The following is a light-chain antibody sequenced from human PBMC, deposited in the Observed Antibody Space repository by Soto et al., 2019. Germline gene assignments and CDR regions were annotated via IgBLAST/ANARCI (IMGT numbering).Light chain of an antibody. V-gene: IGKV1-39*01. J-gene: IGKJ1*01. CDR2: AAS. CDR3: QQSYSTPRT. CDR1: QSISSY. Sequence: DIQMTQSPSSLSASVGDRVTITCRASQSISSYLNWYQQKPGKASKLLIYAASSLQSGVPSRFSGSGSGTDFTLTISSLQPEDFATYYCQQSYSTPRTFDQGTKVDIK.